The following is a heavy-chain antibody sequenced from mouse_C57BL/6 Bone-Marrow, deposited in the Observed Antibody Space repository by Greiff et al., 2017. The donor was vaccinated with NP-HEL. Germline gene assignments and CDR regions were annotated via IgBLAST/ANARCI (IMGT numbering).Heavy chain of an antibody. V-gene: IGHV5-12*01. CDR2: ISNGGGST. CDR3: ARRSRNYYGSSWAMDY. D-gene: IGHD1-1*01. J-gene: IGHJ4*01. Sequence: EVNVVESGGGLVQPGGSLKLSCAASGFTFSDYYMYWVRQTPEKRLEWVAYISNGGGSTYYPDTVKGRFTISRDNAKNTLYLQMSRLKSEDTAMYYCARRSRNYYGSSWAMDYWGQGTSVTVSS. CDR1: GFTFSDYY.